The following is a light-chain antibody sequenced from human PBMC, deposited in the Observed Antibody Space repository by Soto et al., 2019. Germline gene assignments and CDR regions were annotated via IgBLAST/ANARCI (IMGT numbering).Light chain of an antibody. Sequence: QSALTQPASVSGSPGQSITISCTGTNSDVGAYNYVSWYQQHPGKAPKLMIYEVTNRPSGVSDRFSGSKSGNTASLTISGLQAEDEADYYCGAYTSSNTRVFGTGTKLTVL. V-gene: IGLV2-14*01. CDR1: NSDVGAYNY. CDR3: GAYTSSNTRV. CDR2: EVT. J-gene: IGLJ1*01.